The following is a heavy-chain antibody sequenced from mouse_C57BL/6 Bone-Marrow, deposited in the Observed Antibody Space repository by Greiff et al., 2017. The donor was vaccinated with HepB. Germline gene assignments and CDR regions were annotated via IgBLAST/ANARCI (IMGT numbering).Heavy chain of an antibody. CDR1: GFTFSDYY. CDR2: ISNGGGST. CDR3: ARRAYSRAWFAY. D-gene: IGHD2-5*01. V-gene: IGHV5-12*01. J-gene: IGHJ3*01. Sequence: EVQGVESGGGLVQPGGSLKLSCAASGFTFSDYYMYWVRQTPEKRLEWVAYISNGGGSTYYPDTVKGRFTISRDNAKNTLYLQMSRLKSEDTAMYYCARRAYSRAWFAYWGQGTLVTVSA.